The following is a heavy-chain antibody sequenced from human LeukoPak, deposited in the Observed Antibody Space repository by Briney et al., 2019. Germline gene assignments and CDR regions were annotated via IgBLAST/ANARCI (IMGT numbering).Heavy chain of an antibody. Sequence: GGSLRLSCAASGFTFSSYSMNWVRQAPGKGLEWVSYISGSSSTIYYADSVKGRFTISRDNAKNSLYLQMNSLRAEDTAVYYCARDRDSSGWPNWFDPWGQGTPVTVSS. D-gene: IGHD6-19*01. CDR3: ARDRDSSGWPNWFDP. CDR1: GFTFSSYS. J-gene: IGHJ5*02. CDR2: ISGSSSTI. V-gene: IGHV3-48*04.